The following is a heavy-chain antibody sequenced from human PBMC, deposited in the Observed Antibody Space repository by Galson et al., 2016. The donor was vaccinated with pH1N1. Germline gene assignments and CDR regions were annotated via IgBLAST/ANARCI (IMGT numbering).Heavy chain of an antibody. Sequence: SLRLSCAASGFTFSSFWMHWVRHVPGKGLVWVSRISSEGSSISYADYVKGRFTISRDNDRNTLYLEMNSRRAEDTALYYCARVRLIMPGDPTGYFDFWCQGALVTVSS. D-gene: IGHD7-27*01. CDR1: GFTFSSFW. CDR2: ISSEGSSI. J-gene: IGHJ4*02. V-gene: IGHV3-74*01. CDR3: ARVRLIMPGDPTGYFDF.